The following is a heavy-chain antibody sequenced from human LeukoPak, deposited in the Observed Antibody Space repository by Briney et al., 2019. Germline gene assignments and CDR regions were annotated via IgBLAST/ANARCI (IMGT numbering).Heavy chain of an antibody. CDR2: IGTAGDT. Sequence: GGSLRLSCAASGFTFSSYDMHWVRQATGKGLEWVSAIGTAGDTYYPGSVKGRFTISRENAKNSLYLQMNSLRAGDTAVYYCASEGAGPSNYYYGMDVWGQGTTVTVSS. CDR1: GFTFSSYD. D-gene: IGHD4/OR15-4a*01. V-gene: IGHV3-13*01. J-gene: IGHJ6*02. CDR3: ASEGAGPSNYYYGMDV.